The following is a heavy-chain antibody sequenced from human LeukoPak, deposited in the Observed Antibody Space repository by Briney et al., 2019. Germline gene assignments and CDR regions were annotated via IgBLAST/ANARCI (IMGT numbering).Heavy chain of an antibody. Sequence: PGGSLRLSCAASGFTFSSYAMSWVRQAPGKGLEWVSTLSGRSVYIYFVDAVKGRFTISRDNDKNTVSLQMNSLRAEDTGVYYCARAPSEIGGYYPEYFRHWGQGTLVTVSS. J-gene: IGHJ1*01. CDR1: GFTFSSYA. CDR3: ARAPSEIGGYYPEYFRH. D-gene: IGHD3-22*01. V-gene: IGHV3-23*01. CDR2: LSGRSVYI.